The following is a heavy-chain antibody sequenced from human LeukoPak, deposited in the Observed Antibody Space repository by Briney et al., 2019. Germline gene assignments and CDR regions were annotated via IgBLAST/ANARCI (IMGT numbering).Heavy chain of an antibody. J-gene: IGHJ4*02. V-gene: IGHV4-59*08. CDR1: GGSISSYY. D-gene: IGHD5-24*01. CDR2: IYYSGST. CDR3: ARLNAHNYYF. Sequence: PSETLSLTCTVSGGSISSYYWSWIRQPPGKGLEWIGYIYYSGSTNYSPYLKSRVTMSVDTSQNQFSLKLSSVTAADTAVYYCARLNAHNYYFWGQGTLVTVSS.